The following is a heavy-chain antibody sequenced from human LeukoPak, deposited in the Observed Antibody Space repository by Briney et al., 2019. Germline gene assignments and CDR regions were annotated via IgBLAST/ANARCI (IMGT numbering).Heavy chain of an antibody. V-gene: IGHV3-30*18. CDR1: GFTFSSYG. Sequence: GGSLRLSCAASGFTFSSYGMHWVRQAPGKGLEWVAVISYDGSNKYYADSVKGRFTISRDNSKNTLYLQMNSLRADDTAVYYFAKERRITIFEVVTPYYYMDVWGKGTTVTVSS. CDR2: ISYDGSNK. J-gene: IGHJ6*03. CDR3: AKERRITIFEVVTPYYYMDV. D-gene: IGHD3-3*01.